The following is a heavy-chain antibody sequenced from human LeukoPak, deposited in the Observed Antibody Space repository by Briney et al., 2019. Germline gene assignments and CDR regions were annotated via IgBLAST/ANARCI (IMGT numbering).Heavy chain of an antibody. CDR2: MNPNSGNT. D-gene: IGHD1-26*01. CDR1: GYTFTSYD. CDR3: ARAKRELPSYYYMDV. Sequence: VASVKASCKASGYTFTSYDINWVRQATGQGLEWMGWMNPNSGNTGYAQKFQGRVTMTRNTSISTAYMELSSLRSEDTAVYYCARAKRELPSYYYMDVWGKGTTVTVSS. V-gene: IGHV1-8*01. J-gene: IGHJ6*03.